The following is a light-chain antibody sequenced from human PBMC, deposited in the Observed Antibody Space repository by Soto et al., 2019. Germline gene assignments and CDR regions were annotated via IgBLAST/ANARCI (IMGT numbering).Light chain of an antibody. Sequence: EIVMTQSPATLSVSPGDGATLSCRASQSVDSNLAWYQQKPGQTPRLLMYGASTRPTGIPARFSGSGSGTEFTLTISSLQSEDFAVYYCHQYNYWPTFGQGTKVDIK. J-gene: IGKJ1*01. CDR1: QSVDSN. CDR2: GAS. CDR3: HQYNYWPT. V-gene: IGKV3D-15*01.